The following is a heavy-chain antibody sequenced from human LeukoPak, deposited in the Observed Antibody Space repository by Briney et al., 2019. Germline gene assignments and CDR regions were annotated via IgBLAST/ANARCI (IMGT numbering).Heavy chain of an antibody. J-gene: IGHJ2*01. Sequence: PSETLSLTCAVSGYSISSGYYWGWIRQPPGKGLEWIGSIYYSGSTYYNPSLKSRVTISVDTSKNQFSLKLSSVTAADTAVYYCATIVVVPAASWYFDLWGRGTLVTVSS. D-gene: IGHD2-2*01. CDR1: GYSISSGYY. CDR2: IYYSGST. V-gene: IGHV4-38-2*01. CDR3: ATIVVVPAASWYFDL.